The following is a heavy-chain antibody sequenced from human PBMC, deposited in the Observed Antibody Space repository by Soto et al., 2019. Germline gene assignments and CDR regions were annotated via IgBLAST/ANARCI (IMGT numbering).Heavy chain of an antibody. V-gene: IGHV1-18*01. CDR2: VSTFNGKT. J-gene: IGHJ3*01. CDR3: ARLLTEGATFREDAFDL. CDR1: RYTFTSHG. Sequence: QIQLVQSGGDVKTPGASVKVSCTTSRYTFTSHGIAWVRQAPGQGIEWMGWVSTFNGKTDYAQKFQGRFTMTADTTTSTVGMELRSLRSDDTAVYYCARLLTEGATFREDAFDLWGQGTKVTVSS. D-gene: IGHD3-9*01.